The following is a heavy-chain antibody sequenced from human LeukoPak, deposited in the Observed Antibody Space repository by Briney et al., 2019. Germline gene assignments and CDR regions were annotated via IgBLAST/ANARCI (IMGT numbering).Heavy chain of an antibody. V-gene: IGHV4-39*07. D-gene: IGHD3-3*01. CDR1: GGSISSSSYY. J-gene: IGHJ6*03. CDR3: ARDREWQDYYYYMDV. Sequence: SSETLSLTCTVSGGSISSSSYYWGWIRQPPGKGLEWIGSIYYSGSTYYNPSLKSRVTISVDTSKNQFSLKLSSVTAADTAVYYCARDREWQDYYYYMDVWGKGTTVTVSS. CDR2: IYYSGST.